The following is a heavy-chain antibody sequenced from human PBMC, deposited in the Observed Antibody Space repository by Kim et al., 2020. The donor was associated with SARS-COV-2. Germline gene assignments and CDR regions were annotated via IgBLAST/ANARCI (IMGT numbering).Heavy chain of an antibody. V-gene: IGHV3-15*01. Sequence: GGSLRLSCAASGFTFTHAWMTWVRQAPGKGLEWVGLIKRKTDGETTDYDVPVQGRFTISRDDSKNMLYLQMNSLKTEDTAVYYCTTVRKPISGDYARPLDYWGQGNLVLVSS. D-gene: IGHD4-17*01. CDR3: TTVRKPISGDYARPLDY. CDR1: GFTFTHAW. CDR2: IKRKTDGETT. J-gene: IGHJ4*02.